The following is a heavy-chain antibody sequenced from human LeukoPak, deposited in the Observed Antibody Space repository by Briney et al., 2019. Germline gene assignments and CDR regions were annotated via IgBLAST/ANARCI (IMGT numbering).Heavy chain of an antibody. CDR2: ISAYNGNT. J-gene: IGHJ4*02. V-gene: IGHV1-18*01. D-gene: IGHD6-19*01. CDR1: GYTFNSYG. Sequence: GASVKVPCKASGYTFNSYGISWVRQAPGQGLEWMGWISAYNGNTNYAQNLQGRVTMTTDTSTSTAYMELTSLRFDDTAVFYCARDGGYSSGWPFDYWGQGTLVTVSS. CDR3: ARDGGYSSGWPFDY.